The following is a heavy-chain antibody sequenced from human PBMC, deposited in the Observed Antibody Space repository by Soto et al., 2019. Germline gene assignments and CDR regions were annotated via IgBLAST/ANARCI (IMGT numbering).Heavy chain of an antibody. CDR3: ARPLWRDDYNWGYFDL. CDR2: ISYDGSNK. D-gene: IGHD4-4*01. CDR1: GFTFSSSA. V-gene: IGHV3-30-3*01. Sequence: QVQLVESGGGVVQPGRSLRLSCAASGFTFSSSAMHWVRQAPGKGLERVAVISYDGSNKYYAASVKGRLTISRDNSKNTLYLQMNSLRAEDTAVYYCARPLWRDDYNWGYFDLWGCGTLVPVSS. J-gene: IGHJ2*01.